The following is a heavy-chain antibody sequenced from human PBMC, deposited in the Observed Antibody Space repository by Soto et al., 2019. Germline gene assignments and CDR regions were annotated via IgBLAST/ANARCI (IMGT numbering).Heavy chain of an antibody. Sequence: SVKVSCKASGGTFSSYAISWVRQAPGQGLEWMGGIIPIFGKANYAQKFQGRVTITADESTSTAYMELSSLRSEDTAVYYCAREDNDSLTGYYAYWGQGTLVTVSS. CDR2: IIPIFGKA. CDR1: GGTFSSYA. CDR3: AREDNDSLTGYYAY. V-gene: IGHV1-69*13. D-gene: IGHD3-9*01. J-gene: IGHJ4*02.